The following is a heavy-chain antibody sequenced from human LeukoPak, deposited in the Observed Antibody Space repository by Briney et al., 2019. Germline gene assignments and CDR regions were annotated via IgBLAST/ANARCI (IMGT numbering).Heavy chain of an antibody. J-gene: IGHJ4*02. V-gene: IGHV3-48*04. CDR2: ISGSGSTI. CDR1: GFTFSSYG. CDR3: ARVVGIAAAGTPDY. Sequence: GGSLRLSCAASGFTFSSYGMSWVRQAPGKGLEWVSAISGSGSTIYYADSVKGRFTISRDNAKNSLYLQMNSLRAEGTAVYYCARVVGIAAAGTPDYWGQGTLVTVSS. D-gene: IGHD6-13*01.